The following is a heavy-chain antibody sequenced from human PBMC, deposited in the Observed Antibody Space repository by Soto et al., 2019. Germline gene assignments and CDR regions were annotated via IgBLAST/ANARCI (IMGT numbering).Heavy chain of an antibody. Sequence: GGSLRLSCAASGFTFSSYAMSWVRQAPGKGLEWVSAISGSGGSTYNEDSGKGRLTISRDNSKNTLYLKMNSLRAEDTAVYYCAKNYDFWSGYYKGNWFDPWGQGTLVTVSS. D-gene: IGHD3-3*01. CDR1: GFTFSSYA. J-gene: IGHJ5*02. V-gene: IGHV3-23*01. CDR3: AKNYDFWSGYYKGNWFDP. CDR2: ISGSGGST.